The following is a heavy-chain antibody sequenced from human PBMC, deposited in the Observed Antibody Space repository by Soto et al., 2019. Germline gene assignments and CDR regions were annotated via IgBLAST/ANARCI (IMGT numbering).Heavy chain of an antibody. D-gene: IGHD2-2*01. CDR3: ARDFGNIVVVPAAFNYYYYYGMDV. V-gene: IGHV3-53*01. J-gene: IGHJ6*02. CDR2: IYRGDST. CDR1: GFTVSNNY. Sequence: GGSLRLSWAASGFTVSNNYMGWVRQGPGKGLEWVSTIYRGDSTYYADSVKGRFTISRDNSKNTLYLLMNSLRTEDTAVYYCARDFGNIVVVPAAFNYYYYYGMDVWGQGTTVTVSS.